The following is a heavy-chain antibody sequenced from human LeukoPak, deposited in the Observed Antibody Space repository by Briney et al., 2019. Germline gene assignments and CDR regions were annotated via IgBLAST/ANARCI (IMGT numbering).Heavy chain of an antibody. D-gene: IGHD6-19*01. V-gene: IGHV5-51*01. CDR3: ARLVVYSGGWYFGY. Sequence: GESLKISCKGSGYSFSSHWIGWVRQMPGKGLEWMGIIYPDDSDTRYSPSLQGQVTISADKSINTAYLQWSSLKASDTAMYYCARLVVYSGGWYFGYWGQGTLVTVPS. CDR2: IYPDDSDT. CDR1: GYSFSSHW. J-gene: IGHJ4*02.